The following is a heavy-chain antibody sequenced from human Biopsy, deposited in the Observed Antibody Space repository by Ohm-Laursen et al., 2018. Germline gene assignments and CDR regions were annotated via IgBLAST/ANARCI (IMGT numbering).Heavy chain of an antibody. CDR2: INQVGTT. CDR1: GKTLSDYQ. V-gene: IGHV4-34*08. Sequence: PSETLSLTCVVFGKTLSDYQWSWIRQPPGKGLEWIGQINQVGTTTYNPSLKSRVSISADASKYGFSLRLTSVTAADTAVYLCGNEVHGRDYWGLGAQVTVSS. CDR3: GNEVHGRDY. J-gene: IGHJ4*02. D-gene: IGHD2-15*01.